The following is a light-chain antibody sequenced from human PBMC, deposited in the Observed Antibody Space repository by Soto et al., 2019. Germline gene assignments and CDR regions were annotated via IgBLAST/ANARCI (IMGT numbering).Light chain of an antibody. CDR2: DAS. CDR1: QNIFSY. CDR3: QQRGNWPLT. Sequence: ETVLTQSPATLSLSPGERATLSCRASQNIFSYLAWYQQKPGQAPRLLIYDASKRATGIPARFSGGGSGTDFTLTIGSLEPEDFAIYYCQQRGNWPLTFGGGTKVEIK. V-gene: IGKV3-11*01. J-gene: IGKJ4*01.